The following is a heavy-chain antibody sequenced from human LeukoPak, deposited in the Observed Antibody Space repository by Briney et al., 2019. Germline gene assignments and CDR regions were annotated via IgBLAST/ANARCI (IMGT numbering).Heavy chain of an antibody. D-gene: IGHD3-10*01. CDR1: GFTFDDYA. CDR2: ISWNSGSI. CDR3: ASTYHYGSGPSSIWFDP. Sequence: GGSLRLSCAASGFTFDDYAMHWVRQAPGKGLEWVSGISWNSGSIGYADSVKGRFTISRDNAKNSLYLQMNSLRAEDTAVYYCASTYHYGSGPSSIWFDPWGQGTLVTVSS. J-gene: IGHJ5*02. V-gene: IGHV3-9*01.